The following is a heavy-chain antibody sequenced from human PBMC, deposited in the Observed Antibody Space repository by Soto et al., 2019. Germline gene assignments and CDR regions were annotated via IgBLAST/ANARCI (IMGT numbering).Heavy chain of an antibody. V-gene: IGHV3-30-3*01. D-gene: IGHD3-9*01. J-gene: IGHJ4*02. CDR2: LSFDGTNN. CDR1: GFTFSDYA. Sequence: QVQLVESGGGVVQPGGSLRVSCAGSGFTFSDYALHWVRQAPGKGLEWVSILSFDGTNNYYADFGQGRFTISRDNPRNSLYVQMNSRRPEDTAVYFCARGAKATYFGSPLHFWGQGTLVTVAS. CDR3: ARGAKATYFGSPLHF.